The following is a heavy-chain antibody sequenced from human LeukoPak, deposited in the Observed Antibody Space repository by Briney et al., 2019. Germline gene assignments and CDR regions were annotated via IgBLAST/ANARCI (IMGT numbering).Heavy chain of an antibody. D-gene: IGHD3-22*01. CDR1: GGTFSSYA. CDR3: AGTYYYDSSGSYYFDY. Sequence: SVKVSCKASGGTFSSYAISWVRQAPGQGLEWMGRIIPIFGIANYAQKFQGRVTITADKSTSTAYMELSSLRSEDTAVYYCAGTYYYDSSGSYYFDYWGQEPWSPSPQ. J-gene: IGHJ4*01. CDR2: IIPIFGIA. V-gene: IGHV1-69*04.